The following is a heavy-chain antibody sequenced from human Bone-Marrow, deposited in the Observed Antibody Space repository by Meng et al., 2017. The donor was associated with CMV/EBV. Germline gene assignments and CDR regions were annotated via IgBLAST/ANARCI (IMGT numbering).Heavy chain of an antibody. J-gene: IGHJ6*02. D-gene: IGHD4-11*01. CDR1: GYTFTSYG. Sequence: ASVKVSCKASGYTFTSYGISRVRQAPGQGLEWMGWISAYNGNTNYAQKLQGRVTMTTDTSTSTAYMELRSLRSDDTAVYYCARNSNYYYYYYYGMDVWGQGTTVTVSS. CDR3: ARNSNYYYYYYYGMDV. CDR2: ISAYNGNT. V-gene: IGHV1-18*01.